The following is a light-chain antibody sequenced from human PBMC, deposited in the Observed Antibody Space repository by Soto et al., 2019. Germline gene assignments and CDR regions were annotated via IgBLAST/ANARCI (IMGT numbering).Light chain of an antibody. J-gene: IGKJ4*01. Sequence: DIQMTQLPSSLSASVVSRVTITCRASQTIRSHLNWYQQKPGEAPKIVIYATSTLQSGVPSRFNGSVSGTDFTLSISSLQPEDFATYYCQQTYRTPLTFGGGTKVDI. V-gene: IGKV1-39*01. CDR3: QQTYRTPLT. CDR2: ATS. CDR1: QTIRSH.